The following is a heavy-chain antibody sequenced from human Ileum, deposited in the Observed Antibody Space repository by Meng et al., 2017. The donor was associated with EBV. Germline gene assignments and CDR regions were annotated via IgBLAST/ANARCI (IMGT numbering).Heavy chain of an antibody. CDR1: GGSISSGGHA. V-gene: IGHV4-30-2*01. D-gene: IGHD4-23*01. CDR2: IQHSGST. Sequence: QLPLQESGSGLVKPSQTLPLTCAASGGSISSGGHAWSWIRQPPGKGLEWIGDIQHSGSTYYNPSLKSRVTISVDRSRNQFSLKLSSVTAADTAVYYCARAHPVAYFFDYWGQGTLVTVSS. J-gene: IGHJ4*02. CDR3: ARAHPVAYFFDY.